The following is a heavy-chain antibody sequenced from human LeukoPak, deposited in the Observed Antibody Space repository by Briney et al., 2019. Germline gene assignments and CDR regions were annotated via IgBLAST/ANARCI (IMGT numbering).Heavy chain of an antibody. V-gene: IGHV3-48*04. CDR2: ISISSDTI. J-gene: IGHJ3*02. CDR3: ARDRGGGYAYGSVFDI. D-gene: IGHD5-18*01. CDR1: GFTFSTYS. Sequence: PGGSLRLSCAASGFTFSTYSMNWVRQAPGKGLEWVSYISISSDTIYYADSVKGRFTISRDNAKNSLYLQMNSLRAEVTAVYYCARDRGGGYAYGSVFDIWGQGTMVTVSS.